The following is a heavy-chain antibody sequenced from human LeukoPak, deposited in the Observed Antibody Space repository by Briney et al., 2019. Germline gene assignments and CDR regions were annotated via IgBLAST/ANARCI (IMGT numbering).Heavy chain of an antibody. D-gene: IGHD3-22*01. V-gene: IGHV4-34*01. J-gene: IGHJ6*03. CDR1: GGSFSGYY. CDR2: INHSGST. CDR3: ARVLYDGSGYYYDYYYYYYMDV. Sequence: SETLSLTCAVYGGSFSGYYWSWIRQPPGKGLEWIGEINHSGSTNYNPSLKSRVTISVDTSKNQFSLKLSSVTAADTAVYYCARVLYDGSGYYYDYYYYYYMDVWGKGTTVTVSS.